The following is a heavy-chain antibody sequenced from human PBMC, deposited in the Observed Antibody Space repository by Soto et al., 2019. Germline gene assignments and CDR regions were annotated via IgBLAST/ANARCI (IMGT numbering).Heavy chain of an antibody. Sequence: SETLSLTCAVSGFFISSGNYWGWIRKPPGKGLEWIGSIFHGGNTYYNPSLKSRVTISVDMSKNQFSLKLNSATAADTAVYYCARARWYDAFDVWGQGTVVTVSS. D-gene: IGHD2-15*01. CDR3: ARARWYDAFDV. CDR1: GFFISSGNY. J-gene: IGHJ3*01. V-gene: IGHV4-38-2*01. CDR2: IFHGGNT.